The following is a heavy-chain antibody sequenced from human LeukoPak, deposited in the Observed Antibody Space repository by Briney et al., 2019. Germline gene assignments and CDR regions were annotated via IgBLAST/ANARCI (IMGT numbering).Heavy chain of an antibody. J-gene: IGHJ3*02. CDR3: GAERAPYAFDI. Sequence: PGGSLRLSCAASGFTFSSYGMHWVRQAPGKGLELVAVIWYGGSNKYYADSVKGRFTISRDNSKNTLYLQMNSLRAEDTAVYYCGAERAPYAFDIWGQGTMVTVSS. CDR1: GFTFSSYG. V-gene: IGHV3-33*08. D-gene: IGHD1-1*01. CDR2: IWYGGSNK.